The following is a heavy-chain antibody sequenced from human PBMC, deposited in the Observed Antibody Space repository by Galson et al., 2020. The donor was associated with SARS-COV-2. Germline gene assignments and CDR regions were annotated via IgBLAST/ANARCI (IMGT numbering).Heavy chain of an antibody. CDR1: GFTFSSYS. D-gene: IGHD6-13*01. Sequence: GGSLRLSCAASGFTFSSYSMNWVRQAPGKGLEWVSSISSSSSYIYYADSVKGRFTISRDNAKNSLYLQMNSLRAEDTAVYYCAGVRRIAASGTYYYYGMDVWGQGTTVTVSS. CDR3: AGVRRIAASGTYYYYGMDV. CDR2: ISSSSSYI. V-gene: IGHV3-21*01. J-gene: IGHJ6*02.